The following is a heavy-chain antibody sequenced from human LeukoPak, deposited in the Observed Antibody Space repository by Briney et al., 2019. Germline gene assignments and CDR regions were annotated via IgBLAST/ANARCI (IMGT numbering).Heavy chain of an antibody. D-gene: IGHD2-2*03. Sequence: QPGGSLTLSCTGSGFTFRSYGMHWVRQAPGKGLEWVAYTRDDASKTWYGGSVKGRFTISRDNSKNTLYLQMNSLRAEDTAVYYCAREVGYCSSTSCSGDWFDPWGQGTLVTVSS. J-gene: IGHJ5*02. CDR1: GFTFRSYG. CDR2: TRDDASKT. V-gene: IGHV3-30*02. CDR3: AREVGYCSSTSCSGDWFDP.